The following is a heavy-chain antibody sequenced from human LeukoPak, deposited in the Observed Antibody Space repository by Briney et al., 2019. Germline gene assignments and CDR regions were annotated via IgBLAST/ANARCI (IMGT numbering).Heavy chain of an antibody. J-gene: IGHJ3*02. D-gene: IGHD6-6*01. Sequence: SETLSLTCTVSGGSISSYYWSWIWQPPGKGLEWIGYIYYSGSTNYNPSLKSRVTISVDTSENQFSLKLRSVTAADTAVYYCARGCIAARNDAFDIWGQGTMVTVSS. CDR2: IYYSGST. CDR1: GGSISSYY. CDR3: ARGCIAARNDAFDI. V-gene: IGHV4-59*01.